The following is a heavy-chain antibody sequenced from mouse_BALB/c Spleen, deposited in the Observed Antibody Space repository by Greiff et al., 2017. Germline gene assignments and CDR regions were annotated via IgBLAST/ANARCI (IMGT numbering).Heavy chain of an antibody. Sequence: VQLQQSGPELVKPGASVKISCKASGYTFTDYYMHWVKQRHGKSLEWIGYIYPYNGGTGYNQKFKGKATLTVDNSSSTAYMELRSLTSEDSAVYYCARGYGNYDAMDYWGQGTSVTVSS. V-gene: IGHV1S29*02. J-gene: IGHJ4*01. CDR2: IYPYNGGT. D-gene: IGHD2-1*01. CDR1: GYTFTDYY. CDR3: ARGYGNYDAMDY.